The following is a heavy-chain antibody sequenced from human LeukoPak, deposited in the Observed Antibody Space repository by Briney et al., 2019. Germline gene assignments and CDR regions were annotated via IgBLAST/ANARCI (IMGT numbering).Heavy chain of an antibody. CDR2: TVGGGDGT. D-gene: IGHD4-11*01. CDR3: AKLTTS. J-gene: IGHJ4*02. V-gene: IGHV3-23*01. Sequence: GGSLRLSCAASGFTFTNAWMHWVRQAPGKGLEWVAVTVGGGDGTYYADSVKGRFTISRDNSNNTLYLQMNSLRAEDTAVYYCAKLTTSWGQGTLVTVSS. CDR1: GFTFTNAW.